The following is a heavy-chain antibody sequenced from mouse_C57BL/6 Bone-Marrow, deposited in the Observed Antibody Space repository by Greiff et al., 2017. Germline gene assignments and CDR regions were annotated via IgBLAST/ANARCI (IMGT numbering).Heavy chain of an antibody. D-gene: IGHD4-1*01. CDR2: IWSGGST. J-gene: IGHJ3*01. CDR1: GFSLTSYG. Sequence: QVQLKQSGPGLVQPSQSLSITCTVSGFSLTSYGVHWVRQSPGKGLEWLGVIWSGGSTDYNAAFISRLSISKDNSKSQVFFKMNSLQADDTAIYYCALQTGTWFAYWGQGTLVTVSA. CDR3: ALQTGTWFAY. V-gene: IGHV2-2*01.